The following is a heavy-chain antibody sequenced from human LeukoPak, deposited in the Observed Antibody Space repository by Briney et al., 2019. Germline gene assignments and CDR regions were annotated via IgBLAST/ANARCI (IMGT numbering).Heavy chain of an antibody. V-gene: IGHV3-43D*03. Sequence: GGSLRLSCAASGFTFDDYAMHWVRQAPGKGLEWVSLISWDGGSTYYADSVNSRFTISRDNSKNSLYLQMNSLRAEDTALYYCAKDGGVDDYFDYWGQGTLVTVSS. CDR1: GFTFDDYA. J-gene: IGHJ4*02. CDR2: ISWDGGST. CDR3: AKDGGVDDYFDY. D-gene: IGHD2-8*01.